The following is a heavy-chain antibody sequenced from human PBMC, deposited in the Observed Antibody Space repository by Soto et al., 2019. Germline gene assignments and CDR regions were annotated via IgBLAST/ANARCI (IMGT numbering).Heavy chain of an antibody. CDR3: ARYIWDIVATISIFYYCYGMDV. D-gene: IGHD5-12*01. CDR1: GYTFTSYG. CDR2: ISAYNGNT. Sequence: QVQLVQSGAEVKKPGASVKVSCKASGYTFTSYGISWVRQAPGQGLEWMGWISAYNGNTNYAQKLQGRVTMTTDTTTSTAYMELRSLRSDDTAVYYCARYIWDIVATISIFYYCYGMDVWGQGTTVTVSS. V-gene: IGHV1-18*01. J-gene: IGHJ6*02.